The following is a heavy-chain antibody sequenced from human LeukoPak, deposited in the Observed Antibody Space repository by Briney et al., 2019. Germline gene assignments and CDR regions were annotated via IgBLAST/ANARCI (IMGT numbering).Heavy chain of an antibody. CDR2: INPRNGDT. CDR3: AREDTFIRGIIGDY. D-gene: IGHD3-10*01. V-gene: IGHV1-2*06. CDR1: GYTITDYD. J-gene: IGHJ4*02. Sequence: GASVKVSCKSSGYTITDYDIYWVRQAPGQGLECIGRINPRNGDTLSAQKFQGRVTMTTDTSMNVAYMELSSLRFDDTAIYYCAREDTFIRGIIGDYWGQGTLVSVSS.